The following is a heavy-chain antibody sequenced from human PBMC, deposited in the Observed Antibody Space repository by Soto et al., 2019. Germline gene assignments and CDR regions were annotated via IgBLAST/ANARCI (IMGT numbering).Heavy chain of an antibody. D-gene: IGHD1-26*01. CDR2: IVGGSGNT. J-gene: IGHJ6*02. CDR1: GFTFSTSA. V-gene: IGHV1-58*01. Sequence: GASVKVSCKASGFTFSTSAVQWVRQARGQRPEWMGWIVGGSGNTNYAQNSQERVIITRDMSTSTVYMELSSLRSDYTAVYFCAARRSGLYAMDVWGQGTTVTVSS. CDR3: AARRSGLYAMDV.